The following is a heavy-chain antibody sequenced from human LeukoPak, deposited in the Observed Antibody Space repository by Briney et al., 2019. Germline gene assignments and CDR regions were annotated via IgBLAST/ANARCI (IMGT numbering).Heavy chain of an antibody. J-gene: IGHJ6*03. Sequence: PSETLSLTCTVSGGSLITYYWSWIRQPAGKGLEWIGRLYAGGATNYNPSVKSRVTISVDTSNNQFSLNLTSVTAADTAVYFCARERVGGSESSGWYNRHSHMDVWGKGTTVIVSS. V-gene: IGHV4-4*07. D-gene: IGHD6-19*01. CDR3: ARERVGGSESSGWYNRHSHMDV. CDR1: GGSLITYY. CDR2: LYAGGAT.